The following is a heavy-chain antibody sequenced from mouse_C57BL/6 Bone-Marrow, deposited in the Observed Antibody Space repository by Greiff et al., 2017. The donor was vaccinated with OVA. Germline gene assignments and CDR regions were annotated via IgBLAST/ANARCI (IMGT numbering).Heavy chain of an antibody. CDR2: IHPSDSYT. V-gene: IGHV1-74*01. CDR3: AREGAYYSNFDYYAMDY. J-gene: IGHJ4*01. D-gene: IGHD2-5*01. Sequence: QVQLQQPGAELVKPGASVKVSCKASGYTFTSYWMHWVKQRPGQGLEWIGRIHPSDSYTNYNQKFKGKSTLTVDKSSSTAYMQLSSLTSEDSAVYYCAREGAYYSNFDYYAMDYWGQGTSVTVSS. CDR1: GYTFTSYW.